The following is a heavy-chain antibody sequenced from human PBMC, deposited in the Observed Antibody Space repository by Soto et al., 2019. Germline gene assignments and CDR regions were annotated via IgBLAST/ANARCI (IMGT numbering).Heavy chain of an antibody. V-gene: IGHV3-23*01. J-gene: IGHJ4*02. D-gene: IGHD6-6*01. Sequence: ETLSLTCAVYGGSFSGYYWSWIRQPPGKGLEWVSAISGSGGSTYYADSVKGRFTISRDNSKNTLYLQMNSLRAEDTAVYYCAKSLSIAAPLAFLPFDYWGQGTLVTVSS. CDR3: AKSLSIAAPLAFLPFDY. CDR2: ISGSGGST. CDR1: GGSFSGYY.